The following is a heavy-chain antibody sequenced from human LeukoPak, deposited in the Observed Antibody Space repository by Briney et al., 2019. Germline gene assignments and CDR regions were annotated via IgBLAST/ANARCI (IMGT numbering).Heavy chain of an antibody. CDR2: IYHSGST. V-gene: IGHV4-38-2*02. CDR3: ARRPSSSWALNWFDP. Sequence: SETLSLTCTVSAYSMTSGYYWGWIRQPPGKGLEWIGTIYHSGSTYYNPSLKSRVTISVDTSKNQFSLKLSSVTAADTAVYYCARRPSSSWALNWFDPWGQGTLVTVSS. D-gene: IGHD6-13*01. J-gene: IGHJ5*02. CDR1: AYSMTSGYY.